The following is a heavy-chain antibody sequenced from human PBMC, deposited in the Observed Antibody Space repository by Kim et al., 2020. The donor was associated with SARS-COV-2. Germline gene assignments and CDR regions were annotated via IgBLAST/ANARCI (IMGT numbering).Heavy chain of an antibody. Sequence: SETLSLTCTVSGGSISSYYWSWIRQPPGKGLEWIGYIYYSGSTNYNPSLKSRVTISVDTSKNQFSLKLSSVTAADTAVYYCARGGTAMGNGDDYWGQGTL. J-gene: IGHJ4*02. CDR3: ARGGTAMGNGDDY. CDR2: IYYSGST. CDR1: GGSISSYY. D-gene: IGHD5-18*01. V-gene: IGHV4-59*01.